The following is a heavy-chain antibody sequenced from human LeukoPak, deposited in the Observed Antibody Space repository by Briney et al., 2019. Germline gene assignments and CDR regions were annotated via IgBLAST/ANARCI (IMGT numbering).Heavy chain of an antibody. D-gene: IGHD6-13*01. CDR3: AREGSSWYDDYFDY. J-gene: IGHJ4*02. CDR1: GDSVSSNSAA. V-gene: IGHV6-1*01. Sequence: SQTLSLTCAISGDSVSSNSAAWNWLRQSPSGGLEWLGRTYYRSKWYNDYAVSVKSRITINPDTSKNQFSLQLNSVTPEDTAVYYCAREGSSWYDDYFDYWGQGTLVTVSS. CDR2: TYYRSKWYN.